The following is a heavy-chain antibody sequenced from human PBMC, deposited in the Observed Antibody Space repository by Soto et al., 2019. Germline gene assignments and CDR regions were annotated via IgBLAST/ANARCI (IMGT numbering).Heavy chain of an antibody. Sequence: QVHLVQSEGEVKKPGASLKVSCKASGYTFLNFGITWVRQAPGQGLEWMGWMNSYSGDTEFAQKCQGRVIMTEDTSTNTAYVELRRLTSDDTAVYYCARHQVVGGARSWDDYWGQGSLVTVSS. CDR3: ARHQVVGGARSWDDY. CDR2: MNSYSGDT. D-gene: IGHD1-26*01. CDR1: GYTFLNFG. J-gene: IGHJ4*02. V-gene: IGHV1-18*01.